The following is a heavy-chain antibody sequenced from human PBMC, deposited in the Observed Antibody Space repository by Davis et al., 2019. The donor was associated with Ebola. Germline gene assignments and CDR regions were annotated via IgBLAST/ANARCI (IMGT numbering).Heavy chain of an antibody. CDR1: GFTFSSYG. Sequence: GGSLRLSCAASGFTFSSYGMHWVRQAPGKGLEWVAVISYDGSNKYYADSVKGRFTISRDNSKNTLYLQMNSLRAEDTAVYYCARGSSSSWQPNYYYYYGMDVWGKGTTVTVSS. J-gene: IGHJ6*04. CDR2: ISYDGSNK. D-gene: IGHD6-13*01. V-gene: IGHV3-30*03. CDR3: ARGSSSSWQPNYYYYYGMDV.